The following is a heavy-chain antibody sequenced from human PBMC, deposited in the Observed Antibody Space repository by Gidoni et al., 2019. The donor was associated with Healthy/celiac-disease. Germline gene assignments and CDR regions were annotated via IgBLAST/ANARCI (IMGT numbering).Heavy chain of an antibody. CDR3: AKDAADIVVVPEEGKGFDY. CDR2: ISYDGSNK. J-gene: IGHJ4*02. CDR1: GFTFSSYG. V-gene: IGHV3-30*18. Sequence: QVQLVESGGGVVQPGRSLRLSCSASGFTFSSYGMHWVRQAPGKGLEWVAVISYDGSNKYYAESVKGRFTISRDNSKNTLYLQMNSLRDEDTAVYYCAKDAADIVVVPEEGKGFDYWGQGTLVTVSS. D-gene: IGHD2-15*01.